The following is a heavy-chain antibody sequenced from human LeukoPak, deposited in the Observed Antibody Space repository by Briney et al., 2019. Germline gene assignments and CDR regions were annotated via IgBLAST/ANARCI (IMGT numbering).Heavy chain of an antibody. D-gene: IGHD4-17*01. CDR2: ISSSSSYI. J-gene: IGHJ4*02. CDR3: ARDTAPADY. Sequence: GESLKISCAASGFTFSSYSMNWVRQAPGKGLEWVSSISSSSSYIYYAGSVKGRFTISRDNAKNSLYLQMNSLRAEDTAVYYCARDTAPADYWGQGTLVTVSS. V-gene: IGHV3-21*01. CDR1: GFTFSSYS.